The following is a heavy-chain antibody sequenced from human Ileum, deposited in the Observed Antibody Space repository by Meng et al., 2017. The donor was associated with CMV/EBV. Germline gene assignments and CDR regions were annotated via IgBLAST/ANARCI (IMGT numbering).Heavy chain of an antibody. V-gene: IGHV1-2*02. CDR3: ARPSLASKYGNNYFDP. J-gene: IGHJ5*02. CDR2: ISPTSGGT. Sequence: SGYTFINYYMHWVRQAPGQGLEWMGWISPTSGGTNYAQNFQGRVTMTMDTSISTAYMELSRLRSDDTAVYYCARPSLASKYGNNYFDPWGQGTLVTVSS. CDR1: GYTFINYY. D-gene: IGHD2/OR15-2a*01.